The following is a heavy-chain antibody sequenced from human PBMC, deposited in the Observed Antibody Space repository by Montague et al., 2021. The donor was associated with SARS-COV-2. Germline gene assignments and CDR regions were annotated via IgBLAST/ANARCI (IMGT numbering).Heavy chain of an antibody. CDR1: SGSINSYY. J-gene: IGHJ3*02. D-gene: IGHD3-22*01. CDR3: ASPTYYYDSSGSDAFDI. CDR2: IYTSGRT. Sequence: SETRSLTCGVSSGSINSYYWSWIRQPAGKGLKWIGRIYTSGRTNHSPSLKSRVTISVDTSKNQFSLKLSSVTAADTAVYYCASPTYYYDSSGSDAFDIWGQGTMVTVSS. V-gene: IGHV4-4*07.